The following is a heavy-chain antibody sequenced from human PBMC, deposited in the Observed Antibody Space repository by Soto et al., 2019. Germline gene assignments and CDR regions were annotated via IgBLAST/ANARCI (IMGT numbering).Heavy chain of an antibody. CDR2: ISAYNGNT. J-gene: IGHJ4*02. D-gene: IGHD2-15*01. V-gene: IGHV1-18*01. CDR1: GYTFTSYG. CDR3: ARDRRYCSGGSCYTPFDY. Sequence: QVQLVQSGAEVKKPGASVKVSCKASGYTFTSYGISWVRQAPGQGLEWMGWISAYNGNTNYAQKLQGRVTKTTDTSTSTAYMELRRLRSDGTAVYYCARDRRYCSGGSCYTPFDYWGQGTLVTVSS.